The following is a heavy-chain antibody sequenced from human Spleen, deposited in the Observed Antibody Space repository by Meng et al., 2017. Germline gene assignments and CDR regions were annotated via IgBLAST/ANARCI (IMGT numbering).Heavy chain of an antibody. J-gene: IGHJ3*02. Sequence: QVQLQQWGAGLLKPSETLSLTCAVYGGSFSGYYWSWIRQPPGKGLEWIGEINHSGSTNYNPSLKSRVTISVDTSKNQFSLKLSSVTAADTAVYYCAREYDSSGVDAFDIWGQGTMVTVSS. D-gene: IGHD3-22*01. CDR1: GGSFSGYY. V-gene: IGHV4-34*01. CDR3: AREYDSSGVDAFDI. CDR2: INHSGST.